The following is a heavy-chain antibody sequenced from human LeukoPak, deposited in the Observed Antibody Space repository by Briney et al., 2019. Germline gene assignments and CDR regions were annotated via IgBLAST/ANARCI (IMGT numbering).Heavy chain of an antibody. CDR2: IYYSGST. J-gene: IGHJ3*02. CDR3: ARARVRNAFDI. CDR1: GGSFSGYY. D-gene: IGHD2-2*01. V-gene: IGHV4-59*01. Sequence: SETLSLTCAVYGGSFSGYYWSWIRQPPGKGLEWIGYIYYSGSTNYNPSLKSRVTISVDTSKNQFSLKLSSVTAADTAVYYCARARVRNAFDIWGQGTMVTVSS.